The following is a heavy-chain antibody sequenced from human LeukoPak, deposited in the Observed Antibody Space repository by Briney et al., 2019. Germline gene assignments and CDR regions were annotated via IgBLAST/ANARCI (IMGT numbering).Heavy chain of an antibody. Sequence: GGSLRLSCAASGFTFSTYAMSWVRQAPGKGLKWFSLISNSGGSTYYADSVEGRFTISRDNSKNTLYLQMNSLRAEDSAVYYCAKLISGGYYYYYGLDVWGQGTTVTVSS. D-gene: IGHD1-26*01. CDR3: AKLISGGYYYYYGLDV. CDR1: GFTFSTYA. CDR2: ISNSGGST. J-gene: IGHJ6*02. V-gene: IGHV3-23*01.